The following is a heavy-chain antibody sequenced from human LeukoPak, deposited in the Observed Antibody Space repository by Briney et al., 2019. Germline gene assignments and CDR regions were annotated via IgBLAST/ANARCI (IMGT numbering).Heavy chain of an antibody. V-gene: IGHV4-59*01. D-gene: IGHD3-10*01. CDR1: GGPIINFY. CDR2: INYSGRT. CDR3: ARDSGTRDAFDI. J-gene: IGHJ3*02. Sequence: PSETLSLTRTVSGGPIINFYWTWIRQSPGKGLEWIGYINYSGRTDYNPSLKSRVTISVDTSKNHFSLKLNSVTAADTAVYYCARDSGTRDAFDIWGQGTMVTVSS.